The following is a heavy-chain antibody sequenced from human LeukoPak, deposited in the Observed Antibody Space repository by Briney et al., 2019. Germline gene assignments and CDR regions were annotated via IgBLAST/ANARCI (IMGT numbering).Heavy chain of an antibody. CDR3: AKDPLDY. CDR2: ISGSGSNT. CDR1: GFTFNIYA. V-gene: IGHV3-23*01. Sequence: QPGRSLRLSCVASGFTFNIYAMIWVRQAPGKGLEWVSGISGSGSNTYNADYVKGRFTISRDNSKNTVYLQMNSLRAEDTAIYYCAKDPLDYWGQGTLVTVSS. J-gene: IGHJ4*02.